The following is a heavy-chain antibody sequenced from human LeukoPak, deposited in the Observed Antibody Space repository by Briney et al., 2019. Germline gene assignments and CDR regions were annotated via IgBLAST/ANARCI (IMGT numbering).Heavy chain of an antibody. D-gene: IGHD6-19*01. Sequence: SETLSLTRTVSGGSMSSGGYYWSWIRQHPGKGLEWIGYIYHSGNTYYNPSLKSRVTISVDTSKNQFSLNLTSVTAADTAVYYCARREAGHWFDPWGQGTLVTVSS. J-gene: IGHJ5*02. CDR2: IYHSGNT. V-gene: IGHV4-31*03. CDR1: GGSMSSGGYY. CDR3: ARREAGHWFDP.